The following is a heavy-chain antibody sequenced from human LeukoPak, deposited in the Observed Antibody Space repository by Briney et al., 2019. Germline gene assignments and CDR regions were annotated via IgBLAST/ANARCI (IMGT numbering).Heavy chain of an antibody. D-gene: IGHD6-13*01. CDR1: GFTFSSYA. CDR2: ISGSGGST. V-gene: IGHV3-23*01. Sequence: QSGGSLRLSCAASGFTFSSYAMSWVRQAPGKGLEWVSAISGSGGSTYYADSVKGRFTISRDNSKNTLYLQMNSLRAEDTAVYYCAKDGGAWLAAAMYYFDYWGQGTLVTVSS. J-gene: IGHJ4*02. CDR3: AKDGGAWLAAAMYYFDY.